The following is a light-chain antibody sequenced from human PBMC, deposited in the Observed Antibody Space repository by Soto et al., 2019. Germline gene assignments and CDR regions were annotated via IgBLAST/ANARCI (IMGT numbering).Light chain of an antibody. CDR1: QSVSSSY. V-gene: IGKV3-20*01. J-gene: IGKJ1*01. CDR2: GAS. CDR3: QQYGSSFMAST. Sequence: EIVLTQSPGTLSLSPGERATLSCRASQSVSSSYLAWYQQKPGQAPRLLIYGASSRATGIPDRFSGSGSGTDFTLTISRLEPEDFAVYYCQQYGSSFMASTFGQGTKVEIK.